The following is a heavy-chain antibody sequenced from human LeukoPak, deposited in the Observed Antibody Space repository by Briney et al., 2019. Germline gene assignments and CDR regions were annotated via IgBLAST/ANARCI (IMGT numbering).Heavy chain of an antibody. CDR1: GYTFTSYD. CDR2: MNPKSGKK. D-gene: IGHD2-2*01. V-gene: IGHV1-8*01. J-gene: IGHJ4*02. Sequence: GSVTVSCKASGYTFTSYDINGVRQAPGQGGEGMGWMNPKSGKKDYAQKFQGRVTMTSNTSISTAYMELSTLRSEDTAVYYCARVGPAFDYWGQGALVTVSS. CDR3: ARVGPAFDY.